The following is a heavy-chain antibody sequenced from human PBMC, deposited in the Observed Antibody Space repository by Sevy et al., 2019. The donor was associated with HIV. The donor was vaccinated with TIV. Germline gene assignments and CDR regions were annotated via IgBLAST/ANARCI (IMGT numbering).Heavy chain of an antibody. J-gene: IGHJ4*02. CDR3: ARGGLLFGESHFDY. CDR1: GFIFTGYH. V-gene: IGHV1-2*02. D-gene: IGHD3-10*01. Sequence: ASVVSCTTSGFIFTGYHIHWVRQAPGQGLEWMGWINPNTGATKYTENFQDKIPVTRDTSINTAYLEVTRLKSDDTAVYYCARGGLLFGESHFDYWGQGTLVTVSS. CDR2: INPNTGAT.